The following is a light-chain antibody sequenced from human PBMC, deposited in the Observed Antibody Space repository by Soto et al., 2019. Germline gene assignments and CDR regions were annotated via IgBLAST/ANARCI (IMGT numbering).Light chain of an antibody. CDR3: QQYGSSGT. V-gene: IGKV3-20*01. CDR1: QSVSSAY. CDR2: GAS. J-gene: IGKJ1*01. Sequence: EIVLTQSAGTLSLSPGERATLSCRASQSVSSAYLAWYQQKPGQAPRLLIYGASNRATGIPDRFSGSGSGTDFTLTIIRLEPEDFAVYYCQQYGSSGTFGQGTKVDIK.